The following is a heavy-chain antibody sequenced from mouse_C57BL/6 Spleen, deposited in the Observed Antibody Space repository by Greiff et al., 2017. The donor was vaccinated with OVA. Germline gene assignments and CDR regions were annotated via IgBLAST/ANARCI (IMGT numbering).Heavy chain of an antibody. D-gene: IGHD2-4*01. J-gene: IGHJ4*01. V-gene: IGHV10-1*01. CDR3: VRVYYDYDEDYAMDY. CDR2: IRSKSNNYAT. Sequence: GGGLVQPKGSLKLSCAASGFSFNTYAMNWVRQAPGKGLEWVARIRSKSNNYATYYADSVKDRFTISRDDSESMLYLQMNNLKTEDTAMYYCVRVYYDYDEDYAMDYWGQGTSVTVSS. CDR1: GFSFNTYA.